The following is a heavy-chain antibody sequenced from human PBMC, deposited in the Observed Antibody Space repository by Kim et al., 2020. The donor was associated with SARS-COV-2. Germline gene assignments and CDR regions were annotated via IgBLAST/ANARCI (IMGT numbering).Heavy chain of an antibody. CDR3: AGARFLEWLVDY. J-gene: IGHJ4*02. Sequence: SYNPSLKSRVTISVDTSKNQFTLKLSSVTAADTAVYYCAGARFLEWLVDYWGQGTLVTVSS. D-gene: IGHD3-3*01. V-gene: IGHV4-39*01.